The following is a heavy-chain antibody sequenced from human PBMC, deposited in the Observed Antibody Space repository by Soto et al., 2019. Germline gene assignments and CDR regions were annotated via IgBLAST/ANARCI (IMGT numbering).Heavy chain of an antibody. CDR2: ISYDGSNK. V-gene: IGHV3-30*18. Sequence: LRLSCAASGFTFNTYGMHWVRQSPGKGLEWVAVISYDGSNKYYVDSVKGRFAVSRDNSKNTLYLQMSSLRAEDTAVYYCAKAQRGSGTHFDYWGQGSLVTVSS. D-gene: IGHD3-16*01. J-gene: IGHJ4*02. CDR1: GFTFNTYG. CDR3: AKAQRGSGTHFDY.